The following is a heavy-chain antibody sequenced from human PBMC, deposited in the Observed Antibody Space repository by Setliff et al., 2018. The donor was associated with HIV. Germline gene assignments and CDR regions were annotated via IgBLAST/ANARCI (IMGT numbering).Heavy chain of an antibody. CDR3: AHRQFPWEFDF. CDR1: GFSLTTNAVG. CDR2: IHWDGDK. V-gene: IGHV2-5*02. Sequence: SGPTLVNPTQTLTLTCNFSGFSLTTNAVGVGWIRQPPGKALEWLGLIHWDGDKRYSPSLKSRLTITADTSKNQVVLTMTNMDPVDTAPYYCAHRQFPWEFDFWGQGSLVTVSS. D-gene: IGHD1-26*01. J-gene: IGHJ4*02.